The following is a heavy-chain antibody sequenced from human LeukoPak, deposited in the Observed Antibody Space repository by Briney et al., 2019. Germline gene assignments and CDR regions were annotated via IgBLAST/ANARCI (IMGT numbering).Heavy chain of an antibody. CDR3: ARAIPSYHYGMDV. V-gene: IGHV4-59*06. J-gene: IGHJ6*02. Sequence: PSETLSLTCTVSGGSISSYYWSWIRQHPGKGLEWIGYIYYSGSTYYNPSLRSRVIISVDTSKNQFSLKLSSVTAADTAVYYCARAIPSYHYGMDVWGQGTTVAVSS. CDR2: IYYSGST. CDR1: GGSISSYY.